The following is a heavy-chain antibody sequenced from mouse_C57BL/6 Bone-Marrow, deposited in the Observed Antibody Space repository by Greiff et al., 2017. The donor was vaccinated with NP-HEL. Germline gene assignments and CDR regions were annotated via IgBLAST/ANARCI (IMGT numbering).Heavy chain of an antibody. CDR1: GYTFTSYW. CDR3: ARRWLLRLDY. V-gene: IGHV1-53*01. J-gene: IGHJ2*01. CDR2: INPNNGGT. Sequence: QVRLQQPGTELVKPGASVKLSCKASGYTFTSYWMHWVKQRPGQGLEWIGNINPNNGGTSYNQKFKGKATLTVDKSSSTAYMELRSLTSEDSAVYYCARRWLLRLDYWGQGTTLTVSS. D-gene: IGHD2-3*01.